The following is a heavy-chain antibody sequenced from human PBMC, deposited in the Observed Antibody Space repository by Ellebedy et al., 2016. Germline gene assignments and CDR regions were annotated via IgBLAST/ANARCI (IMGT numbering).Heavy chain of an antibody. CDR2: ISGSGGST. V-gene: IGHV3-23*01. CDR1: GFTFSSYA. D-gene: IGHD2-21*02. J-gene: IGHJ4*02. Sequence: GGSLRLXXAASGFTFSSYAMSWVRQAPGKGLEWVSAISGSGGSTYYADSVKGRFTISRDNSKNTLYLQMNSLRAEDTAVYYCAKDGIVVVTATFDYWGQGTLVTVSS. CDR3: AKDGIVVVTATFDY.